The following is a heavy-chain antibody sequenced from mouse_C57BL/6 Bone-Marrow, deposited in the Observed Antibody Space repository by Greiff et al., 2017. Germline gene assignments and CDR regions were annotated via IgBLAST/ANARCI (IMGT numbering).Heavy chain of an antibody. J-gene: IGHJ3*01. CDR2: INPNNGGT. Sequence: EVQLQQSGPELVKPGASVKISCKASGYTFTDYYMNWVKQSHGKSLEWIGDINPNNGGTSYNQKFKGKATLTVDKSSSTAYMELRSLTSEDSAVYYCARIPLYYYGSPAWFAYWGQGTLVTVSA. CDR3: ARIPLYYYGSPAWFAY. CDR1: GYTFTDYY. D-gene: IGHD1-1*01. V-gene: IGHV1-26*01.